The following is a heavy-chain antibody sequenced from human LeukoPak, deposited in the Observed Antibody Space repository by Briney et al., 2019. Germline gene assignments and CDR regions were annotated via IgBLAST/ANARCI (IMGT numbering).Heavy chain of an antibody. Sequence: ASVKVSCKLSGYTGIELSMNWVRQAPGKGLEWLGGFVPEDAETVYAQKFQGRVTMTEDTSTDTAYMELSRLTSEDTAVYYCATHTIVGVVTYGFPMWGRGTLVTVSS. D-gene: IGHD3-3*01. CDR3: ATHTIVGVVTYGFPM. CDR1: GYTGIELS. CDR2: FVPEDAET. V-gene: IGHV1-24*01. J-gene: IGHJ4*03.